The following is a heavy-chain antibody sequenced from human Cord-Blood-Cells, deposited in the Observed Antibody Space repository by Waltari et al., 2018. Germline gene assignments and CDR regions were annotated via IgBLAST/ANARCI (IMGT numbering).Heavy chain of an antibody. V-gene: IGHV5-51*01. CDR2: IYPSDSDT. D-gene: IGHD3-9*01. Sequence: EVQLVQSGAEVKKPGESLKISCKGSGYSFTSYWIGWVRQMPGKGLEWMGIIYPSDSDTRYSPSFQGQVTISADKSISTAYLQWSSLKASDTAMYYCARPRPRNYDILTGAFDIWGQGTMVTVSS. J-gene: IGHJ3*02. CDR1: GYSFTSYW. CDR3: ARPRPRNYDILTGAFDI.